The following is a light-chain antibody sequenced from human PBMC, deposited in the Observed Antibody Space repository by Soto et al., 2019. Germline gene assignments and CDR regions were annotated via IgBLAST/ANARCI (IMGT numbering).Light chain of an antibody. CDR1: QSVSSK. J-gene: IGKJ4*01. Sequence: EIVMTQSPATLSVYTGERATLSCRASQSVSSKLAWYQQKPGQAPRLLIYGASTRATGIPARFSGSGSGTDFTLTISSLEPEDFAVYYCQEYDAWPLTFGVGTKV. V-gene: IGKV3-15*01. CDR3: QEYDAWPLT. CDR2: GAS.